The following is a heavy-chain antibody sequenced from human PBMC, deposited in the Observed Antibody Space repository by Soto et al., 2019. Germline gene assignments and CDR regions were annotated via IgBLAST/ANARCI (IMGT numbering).Heavy chain of an antibody. V-gene: IGHV1-3*01. CDR2: INAGNGNT. CDR1: GYTFTSYT. Sequence: EASVKVSCKASGYTFTSYTMHWVRQAPGQRLEWMGWINAGNGNTKYSQKFQGRVTISRDTSARTAYMELSSLRSEDTAVYYCARESGVDIVATINSYYGLDVWGQGTTVTVPS. CDR3: ARESGVDIVATINSYYGLDV. J-gene: IGHJ6*01. D-gene: IGHD5-12*01.